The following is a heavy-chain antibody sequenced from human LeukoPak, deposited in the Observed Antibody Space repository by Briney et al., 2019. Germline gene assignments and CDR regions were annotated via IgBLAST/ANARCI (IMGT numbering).Heavy chain of an antibody. J-gene: IGHJ5*02. V-gene: IGHV3-73*01. CDR2: IRSKANSYAT. CDR1: GFTFSGSA. Sequence: GGSLRLSCAASGFTFSGSAMHWVRQASGKGLEWVGRIRSKANSYATAYAASVKGRFTISRDGSKNTAYLQMNSLKTEDTAVYYCTRPGYYGAFDPWGQGTLVTVSS. CDR3: TRPGYYGAFDP. D-gene: IGHD3-10*01.